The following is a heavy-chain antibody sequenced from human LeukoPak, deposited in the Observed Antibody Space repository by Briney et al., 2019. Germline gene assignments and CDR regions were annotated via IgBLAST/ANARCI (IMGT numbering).Heavy chain of an antibody. J-gene: IGHJ4*02. CDR2: INTDGSST. D-gene: IGHD6-13*01. CDR3: ARATRIAEAEYYFDY. Sequence: GGSLRLSCAASGFTFSSYWMHWVRQAPGKGLVWVSRINTDGSSTSYADSVKGRFTIPRDNSKNTLFLQMNSLRAEDTAVYYCARATRIAEAEYYFDYWGQGTLVTVSP. V-gene: IGHV3-74*01. CDR1: GFTFSSYW.